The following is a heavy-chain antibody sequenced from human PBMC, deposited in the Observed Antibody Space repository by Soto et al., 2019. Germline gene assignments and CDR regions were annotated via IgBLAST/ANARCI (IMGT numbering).Heavy chain of an antibody. Sequence: ASVKVSCKVSGYTLTELSMHWVRQAPGKGLEWMGGFDPEDGETIYAQKFQGRVTMTEDTSTDTAYMELSSLRSEDTAVYYCATVKGCSGGSCYSEVVPWIDPWGQGTLVTVSS. J-gene: IGHJ5*02. CDR3: ATVKGCSGGSCYSEVVPWIDP. CDR1: GYTLTELS. CDR2: FDPEDGET. D-gene: IGHD2-15*01. V-gene: IGHV1-24*01.